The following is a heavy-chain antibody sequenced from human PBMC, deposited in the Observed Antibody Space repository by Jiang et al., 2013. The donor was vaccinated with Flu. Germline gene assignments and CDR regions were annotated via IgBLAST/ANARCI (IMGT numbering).Heavy chain of an antibody. CDR2: IYYSGST. CDR3: ASQRRGYSGYDYRSVGAFDY. Sequence: GPGLVKPSQTLSLTCTVSGGSISSGGYYWSWIRQHPGKGLEWIGYIYYSGSTYYNPSLKSLVTISVDTSKNQFSLKLSSVTAADTAVYYCASQRRGYSGYDYRSVGAFDYWGQGTLVTVSS. CDR1: GGSISSGGYY. J-gene: IGHJ4*02. V-gene: IGHV4-31*01. D-gene: IGHD5-12*01.